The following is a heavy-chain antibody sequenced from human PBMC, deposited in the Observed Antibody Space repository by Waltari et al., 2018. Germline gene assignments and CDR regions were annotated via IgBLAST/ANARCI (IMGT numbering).Heavy chain of an antibody. V-gene: IGHV1-69*08. CDR2: INPNFGTA. J-gene: IGHJ4*02. D-gene: IGHD3-16*02. CDR3: ARGAPGYDYIWGSYRQFDY. CDR1: GGTFSSYA. Sequence: QVQLVQSGAEVKKPGSSVKVSCKASGGTFSSYAISWVRQAPGQGLEWMGRINPNFGTANYAQKFQGRVTITADKSTSTAYMELSSLRSEDTAVYYCARGAPGYDYIWGSYRQFDYWGQGTLVTVSS.